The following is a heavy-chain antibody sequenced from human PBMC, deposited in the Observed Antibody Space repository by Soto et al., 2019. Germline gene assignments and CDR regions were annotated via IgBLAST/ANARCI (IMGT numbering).Heavy chain of an antibody. CDR3: ARSRRGAYSSGWYSLSGYYNYGIDV. D-gene: IGHD6-19*01. CDR2: IYPGDSDT. J-gene: IGHJ6*02. V-gene: IGHV5-51*01. Sequence: PGESLKISCKASGYSFSSYWISWVRQMPRKGLEWMGIIYPGDSDTKYSPSLQGQVTISADTSISTAYLQWTSLKASDTAMYYCARSRRGAYSSGWYSLSGYYNYGIDVWGQGTKVTVSS. CDR1: GYSFSSYW.